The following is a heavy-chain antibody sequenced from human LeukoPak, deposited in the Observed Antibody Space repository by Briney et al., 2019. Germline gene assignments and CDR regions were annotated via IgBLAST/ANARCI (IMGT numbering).Heavy chain of an antibody. Sequence: GGSLRLSRAASGFTFSTYWMAWVRQAPGKGLEWVANIKQDGSQKNYVDSVKGRFTISRDNSKNSLYLQMNSLRSDDTALYYCARESESSGWYDYWGQGTLVTVSS. CDR3: ARESESSGWYDY. D-gene: IGHD6-19*01. V-gene: IGHV3-7*05. CDR1: GFTFSTYW. J-gene: IGHJ4*02. CDR2: IKQDGSQK.